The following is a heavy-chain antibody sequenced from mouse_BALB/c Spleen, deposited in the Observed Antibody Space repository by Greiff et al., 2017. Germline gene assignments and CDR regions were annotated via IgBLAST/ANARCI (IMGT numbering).Heavy chain of an antibody. D-gene: IGHD2-4*01. J-gene: IGHJ4*01. CDR1: GYSFTGYF. Sequence: EVQLQHSGPELVKPGASVKISCKASGYSFTGYFMNWVMQSHGKSLEWIGRINPYNGDTFYNQKFKGKATLTVDKSSSTAHMELRSLASEDSAVYYCARNYEDYYAMDYWGQGTSVTVSS. V-gene: IGHV1-20*02. CDR2: INPYNGDT. CDR3: ARNYEDYYAMDY.